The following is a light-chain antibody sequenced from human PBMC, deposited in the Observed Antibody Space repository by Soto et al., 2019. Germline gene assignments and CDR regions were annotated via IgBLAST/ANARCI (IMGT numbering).Light chain of an antibody. V-gene: IGKV1-6*01. J-gene: IGKJ1*01. CDR1: QGIRNE. Sequence: AIQMTQSPSSLSASVGDRVTITCRASQGIRNELGWYQQRPGKAPKLLIYAASTLESGVPSRFSASGSGTDFTLTISSLRPEDFATYYRLQDYNYPRTFGQGTKVEIK. CDR2: AAS. CDR3: LQDYNYPRT.